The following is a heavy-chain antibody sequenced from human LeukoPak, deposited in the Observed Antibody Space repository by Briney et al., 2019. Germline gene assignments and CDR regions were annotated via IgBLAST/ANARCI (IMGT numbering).Heavy chain of an antibody. CDR1: GGSISSGDYY. J-gene: IGHJ4*02. Sequence: PSQTLSLTCTVSGGSISSGDYYWSWIRQPPGKGLEWIGYIYYSGSTYYNPSLKSRVTTSVDTSKNQFSLKLSSVTAADTAVYYCARDRPDYCTNGVCYHFDYWGQGTLVTVSS. CDR2: IYYSGST. D-gene: IGHD2-8*01. V-gene: IGHV4-30-4*08. CDR3: ARDRPDYCTNGVCYHFDY.